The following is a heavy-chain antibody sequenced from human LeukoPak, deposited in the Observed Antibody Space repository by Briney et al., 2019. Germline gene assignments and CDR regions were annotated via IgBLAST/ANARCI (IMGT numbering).Heavy chain of an antibody. V-gene: IGHV3-11*06. CDR1: GFTFSDYY. CDR2: ISSSSSYT. D-gene: IGHD1-26*01. Sequence: GGSLRLSCAASGFTFSDYYMSWIRQAPGKGLEWVSYISSSSSYTNYADSVKGRFTISRDNAKNSLYLQMNSLRAEDTAVYYCARDRSGYSGSYVPFDYWGQGTLVTVSS. CDR3: ARDRSGYSGSYVPFDY. J-gene: IGHJ4*02.